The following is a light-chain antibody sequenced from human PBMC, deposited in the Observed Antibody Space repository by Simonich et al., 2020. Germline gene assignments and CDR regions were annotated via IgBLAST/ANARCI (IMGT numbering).Light chain of an antibody. Sequence: DVVMTQSPLSLPVTLGQTASISCRSSQSLVNSDGNTYLNWFQQRPGQSPRRLIYKVSNRDSGVPDRFSGSGSGTDFTLKISRVEAEDVGVYYCMQGTHWPPITFGQGTRLEIK. CDR1: QSLVNSDGNTY. J-gene: IGKJ5*01. CDR2: KVS. V-gene: IGKV2-30*01. CDR3: MQGTHWPPIT.